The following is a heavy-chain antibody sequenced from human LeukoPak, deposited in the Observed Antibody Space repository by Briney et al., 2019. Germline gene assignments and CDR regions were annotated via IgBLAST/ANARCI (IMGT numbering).Heavy chain of an antibody. CDR3: ARGGWTYYSGMDV. J-gene: IGHJ6*02. Sequence: GGSLRLSCVVSGFTSSGYWMAWVRQAPGKGLEWVAVIWYDGSNKYYADSVKGRFTISRDNSKNTLYLQMNSLRAEDTAVYYCARGGWTYYSGMDVWGQGTTVTVSS. CDR1: GFTSSGYW. V-gene: IGHV3-33*08. D-gene: IGHD6-19*01. CDR2: IWYDGSNK.